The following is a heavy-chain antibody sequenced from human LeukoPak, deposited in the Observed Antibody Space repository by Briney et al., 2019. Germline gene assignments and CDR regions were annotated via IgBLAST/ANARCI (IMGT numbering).Heavy chain of an antibody. Sequence: SETLSLTCAVYGGSFSGYYWSWIRQPPGKGLEWIGEINHSGSTYYNPSLKSRVTISVDTSKNQFSLKLSSVTAADTAVYYCARHVLAVPIVVVVAGSLYFDYWGQGTLVTVSS. CDR3: ARHVLAVPIVVVVAGSLYFDY. CDR1: GGSFSGYY. V-gene: IGHV4-34*01. J-gene: IGHJ4*02. D-gene: IGHD2-15*01. CDR2: INHSGST.